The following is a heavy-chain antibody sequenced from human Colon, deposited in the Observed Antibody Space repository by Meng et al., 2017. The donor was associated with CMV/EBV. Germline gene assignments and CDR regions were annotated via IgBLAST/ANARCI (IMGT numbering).Heavy chain of an antibody. CDR2: IIPIFGTA. D-gene: IGHD4-11*01. CDR3: ARSSTTVTPLSWFDP. V-gene: IGHV1-69*05. J-gene: IGHJ5*02. Sequence: SGGNCSSYAISWGRQAPGQGLEWMGGIIPIFGTANYAQKFQGRVTITTDESTSTAYMELSSLRSEDTAVYYCARSSTTVTPLSWFDPWGQGTLVTVSS. CDR1: GGNCSSYA.